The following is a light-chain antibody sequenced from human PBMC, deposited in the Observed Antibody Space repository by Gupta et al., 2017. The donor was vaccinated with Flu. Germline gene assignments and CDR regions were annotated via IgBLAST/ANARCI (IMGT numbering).Light chain of an antibody. J-gene: IGKJ1*01. CDR2: WAS. CDR1: QRLLSTRKSKKL. CDR3: QQYYSKPWT. V-gene: IGKV4-1*01. Sequence: SLGERATIEGKTSQRLLSTRKSKKLLGGHQQKPGQTAKRLMGWASTREAGVPERWSGSGSGADGTMTSSSMQAEDGAVDYCQQYYSKPWTFGQGTKVEIK.